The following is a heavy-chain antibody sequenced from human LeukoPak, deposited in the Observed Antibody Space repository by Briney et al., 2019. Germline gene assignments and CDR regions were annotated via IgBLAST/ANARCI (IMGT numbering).Heavy chain of an antibody. CDR2: THYSGST. Sequence: SETLSLTCAVYGGSFSGYYWSWIRQPPGKGLEWIGYTHYSGSTSYNPSLKSRVTISVDTSKNQFSLKLTSVTAADTAVYYCARDRELGSWGQGTLVTVSA. J-gene: IGHJ5*02. D-gene: IGHD3-10*01. CDR3: ARDRELGS. CDR1: GGSFSGYY. V-gene: IGHV4-59*01.